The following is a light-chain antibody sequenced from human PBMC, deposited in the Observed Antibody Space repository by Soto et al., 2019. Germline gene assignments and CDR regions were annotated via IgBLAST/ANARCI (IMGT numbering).Light chain of an antibody. CDR2: GAS. Sequence: IVMTQSPATLSVSPGERATLSCRASQSISSKLAWYQQKPGQAPRLLIYGASTRATGIPVRFSGSGSGTEFTLTITSLQSEDFAVYYFQEYNNWRPITFGGGTKVEMK. CDR3: QEYNNWRPIT. V-gene: IGKV3-15*01. CDR1: QSISSK. J-gene: IGKJ4*01.